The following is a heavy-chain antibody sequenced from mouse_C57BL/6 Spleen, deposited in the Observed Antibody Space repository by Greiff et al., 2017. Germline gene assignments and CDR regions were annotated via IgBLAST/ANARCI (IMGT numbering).Heavy chain of an antibody. J-gene: IGHJ2*01. CDR3: ARDRTYYFDY. CDR1: GFTFSSYA. V-gene: IGHV5-4*01. Sequence: EVKLVESGGGLVKPGGSLKLSCAASGFTFSSYAMPWVRQTPEQRLEWVGTISDGGSYTYYPDNVKGRFTISRDNAKNNQYLQMSHLKSEDTAMYYCARDRTYYFDYWGQGTTLTVSS. CDR2: ISDGGSYT.